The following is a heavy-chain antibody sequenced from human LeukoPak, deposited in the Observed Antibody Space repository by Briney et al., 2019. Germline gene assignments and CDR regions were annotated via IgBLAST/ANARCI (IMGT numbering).Heavy chain of an antibody. Sequence: GASVKVSCKASGGTFSSYAISWVRQAPGQGLEWMGRIIPILGIANYAQKFQGRVTITADKSTSTAYMELSSLRSEDTAVYYCARDTQPIYCSGGSCYSNYWGQGTLVTVSP. D-gene: IGHD2-15*01. CDR1: GGTFSSYA. V-gene: IGHV1-69*04. CDR2: IIPILGIA. J-gene: IGHJ4*02. CDR3: ARDTQPIYCSGGSCYSNY.